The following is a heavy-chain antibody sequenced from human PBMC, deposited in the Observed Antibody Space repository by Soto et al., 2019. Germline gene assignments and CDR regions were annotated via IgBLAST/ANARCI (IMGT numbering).Heavy chain of an antibody. V-gene: IGHV4-31*03. J-gene: IGHJ6*02. D-gene: IGHD3-22*01. CDR3: ARAVYDSSGYTYYYYGMDV. CDR1: GGSISSGGYY. CDR2: IYYSGST. Sequence: QVQLQESGPGLVKPSQTLSLTCTVSGGSISSGGYYWSWIRQHPGKGLEWIGYIYYSGSTYYNPSXXGRVTISVDTXXNXFXLKLSSVTAADTAVYYCARAVYDSSGYTYYYYGMDVWGQGTTVTVSS.